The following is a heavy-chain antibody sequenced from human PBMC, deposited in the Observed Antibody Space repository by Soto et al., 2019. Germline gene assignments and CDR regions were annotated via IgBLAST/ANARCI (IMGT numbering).Heavy chain of an antibody. Sequence: PSETLSPTCTVSGGSISSGGYYWSWIRQHPGKGLEWIGYIYYSGSTYYNPSLKSRVTISVDTSKNQFSLKLSSVNAAATAVYYCARVQADSSGYIVDYWGQGTLVTVSS. CDR2: IYYSGST. J-gene: IGHJ4*02. CDR3: ARVQADSSGYIVDY. D-gene: IGHD3-22*01. CDR1: GGSISSGGYY. V-gene: IGHV4-31*03.